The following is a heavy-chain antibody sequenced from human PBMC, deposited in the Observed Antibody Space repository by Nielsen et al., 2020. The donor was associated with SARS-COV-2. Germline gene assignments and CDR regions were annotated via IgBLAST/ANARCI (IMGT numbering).Heavy chain of an antibody. Sequence: ASVKVSCKASGYTFTSYAMHWVRQAPGQGLEWMGWINPNSGGTNYAQKFQGWVTMTRDTSISTAYMELSRLRSDDTAVYYCARVVVAGYGMDVWGQGTTVTVSS. CDR3: ARVVVAGYGMDV. J-gene: IGHJ6*02. V-gene: IGHV1-2*04. D-gene: IGHD2-15*01. CDR2: INPNSGGT. CDR1: GYTFTSYA.